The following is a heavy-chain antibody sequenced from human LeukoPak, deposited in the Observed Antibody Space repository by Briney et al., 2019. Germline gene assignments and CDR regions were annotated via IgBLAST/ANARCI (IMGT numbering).Heavy chain of an antibody. CDR2: ISSYGGTT. D-gene: IGHD6-13*01. V-gene: IGHV3-23*01. J-gene: IGHJ4*02. Sequence: GGSLRLSCAASGFTFSTYAMSWVRQAPGKGLEWVSTISSYGGTTYYADSVKGRFTISRDTSKNTLYLQMMSLRAEDTAVYFCAKMYSSSWYFFDHWGQGALVTVSS. CDR3: AKMYSSSWYFFDH. CDR1: GFTFSTYA.